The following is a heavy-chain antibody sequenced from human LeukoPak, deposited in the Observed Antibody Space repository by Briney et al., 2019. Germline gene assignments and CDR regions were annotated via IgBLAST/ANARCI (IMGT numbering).Heavy chain of an antibody. CDR1: GFTFNNYA. CDR2: ISADGRSS. V-gene: IGHV3-23*01. J-gene: IGHJ4*02. CDR3: AKVYQSSAYFPDY. D-gene: IGHD3-22*01. Sequence: GGSLRLSCTASGFTFNNYAMSWVRQAPGKGLEWVSAISADGRSSYNADSVKGRFTISRDNSENTVFLQMNSLRDEDTAVYHCAKVYQSSAYFPDYWGQGTLVTVSS.